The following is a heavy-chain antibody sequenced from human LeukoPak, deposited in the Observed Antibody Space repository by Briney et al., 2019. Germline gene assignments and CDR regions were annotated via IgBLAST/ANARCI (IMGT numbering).Heavy chain of an antibody. CDR1: GYTFTSYG. D-gene: IGHD6-6*01. J-gene: IGHJ6*03. V-gene: IGHV1-18*01. CDR2: ISAYNGNT. CDR3: ARGGLDYYYYYYMDV. Sequence: ASVKVSCKASGYTFTSYGISWVRQAPGQGLEWMGWISAYNGNTNYAQKLQGRVTMTTDTSTSTAYMELRSLRSEDTAVYYCARGGLDYYYYYYMDVWGKGTTVTISS.